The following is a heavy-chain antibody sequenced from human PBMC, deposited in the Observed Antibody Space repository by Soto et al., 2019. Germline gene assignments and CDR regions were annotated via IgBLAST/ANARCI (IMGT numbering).Heavy chain of an antibody. V-gene: IGHV1-2*04. CDR2: INPNSGGT. D-gene: IGHD3-16*01. Sequence: ASVEGPCKASGYNFIDYYIQWVRQAPGQGLEWMGWINPNSGGTYYAQKFQDWVSMTRDTSLNTVYMELSSLKSDDTAVYYCARDWGPFYCFANFPRPPQFYPLGQRTPLPVSS. CDR3: ARDWGPFYCFANFPRPPQFYP. CDR1: GYNFIDYY. J-gene: IGHJ5*02.